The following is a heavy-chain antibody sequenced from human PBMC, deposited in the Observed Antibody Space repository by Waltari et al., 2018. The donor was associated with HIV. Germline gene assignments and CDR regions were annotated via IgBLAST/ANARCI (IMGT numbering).Heavy chain of an antibody. CDR3: ARARQTILGVVRSWFDS. CDR2: IYSNGHT. V-gene: IGHV4-61*02. Sequence: QVQLQESGPGLVKPSQTLSLTCTVSGGSISSGSYFWGWIRQPAGKGLEWIGRIYSNGHTSYNPSLKSRVSIAVDTSKNQFSLRLSSVTAGDTAVYYCARARQTILGVVRSWFDSWGQGTLVTVSS. CDR1: GGSISSGSYF. J-gene: IGHJ5*01. D-gene: IGHD3-3*01.